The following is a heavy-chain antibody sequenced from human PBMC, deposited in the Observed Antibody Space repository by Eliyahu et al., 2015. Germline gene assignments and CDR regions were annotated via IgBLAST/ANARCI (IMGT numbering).Heavy chain of an antibody. CDR2: ISYSGST. CDR1: GXSISSYX. V-gene: IGHV4-59*01. D-gene: IGHD2-8*01. J-gene: IGHJ4*02. Sequence: QVQLXESGPGLVKPSETLSLTCXXXGXSISSYXWXWIRQPPGKGLEWXGYISYSGSTNYNPSLKSRVTMSVDTSKNQFSLKLSSVTAADTAVYYCATGGTNGYSSLDSWGQGTXVTVSS. CDR3: ATGGTNGYSSLDS.